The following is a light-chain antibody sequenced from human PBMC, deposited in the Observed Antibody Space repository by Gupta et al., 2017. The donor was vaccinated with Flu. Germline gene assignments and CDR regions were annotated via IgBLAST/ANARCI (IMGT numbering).Light chain of an antibody. CDR1: QSLVYSVGSTI. Sequence: ATLGQPASISCSSNQSLVYSVGSTILHWFQQRPDQSPMRLIYLFSHRESGVPDKFSGSGAGTEFTLKISMVDAEDVGVYCCRQGEHWPWAFGQGTKVEIK. V-gene: IGKV2-30*01. J-gene: IGKJ1*01. CDR3: RQGEHWPWA. CDR2: LFS.